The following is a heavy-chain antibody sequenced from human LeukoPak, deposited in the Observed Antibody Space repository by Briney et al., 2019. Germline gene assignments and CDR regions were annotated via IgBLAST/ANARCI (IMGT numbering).Heavy chain of an antibody. Sequence: SETLSLTCSVSGDSISGYYWSWIRQPPGKEMEWIGHMYISGSTSYNPYLRSRVTMSLDTSKSQFSLRLSSVTAADTAVYCCARMTAGGLHWGYLDKWGLGTLVAVSS. J-gene: IGHJ4*02. D-gene: IGHD7-27*01. V-gene: IGHV4-4*07. CDR1: GDSISGYY. CDR3: ARMTAGGLHWGYLDK. CDR2: MYISGST.